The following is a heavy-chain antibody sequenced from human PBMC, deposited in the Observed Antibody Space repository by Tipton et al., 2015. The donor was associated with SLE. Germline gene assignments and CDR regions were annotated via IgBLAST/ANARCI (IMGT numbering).Heavy chain of an antibody. CDR2: IHYSVTT. Sequence: TLSLTCTVSGVSISSRNFFLGWIRQHPGKGLEWIGYIHYSVTTYYNPSLKSRLSISVDTSKNQFSLTLTSVTAADTAVYYCAGLTGGPYYFDYWGQGALVTVSS. CDR1: GVSISSRNFF. V-gene: IGHV4-31*03. D-gene: IGHD7-27*01. CDR3: AGLTGGPYYFDY. J-gene: IGHJ4*01.